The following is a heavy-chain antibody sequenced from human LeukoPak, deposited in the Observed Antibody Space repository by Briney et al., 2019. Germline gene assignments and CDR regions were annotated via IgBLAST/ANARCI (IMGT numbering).Heavy chain of an antibody. J-gene: IGHJ1*01. D-gene: IGHD3-22*01. Sequence: SETLSLTCTVSGGSISSSSYYWGWIRQPPGKGLEWIGDIYYSGRTYYNLSLRNRVSISLDTPKNRFSLTLTSVTAADTAVYYCARRRYYDSTGFFDWGRGSLVIVSS. CDR1: GGSISSSSYY. CDR2: IYYSGRT. CDR3: ARRRYYDSTGFFD. V-gene: IGHV4-39*02.